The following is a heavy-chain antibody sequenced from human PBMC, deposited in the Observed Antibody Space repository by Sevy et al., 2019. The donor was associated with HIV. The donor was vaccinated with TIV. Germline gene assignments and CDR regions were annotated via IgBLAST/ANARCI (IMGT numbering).Heavy chain of an antibody. D-gene: IGHD4-4*01. V-gene: IGHV4-4*07. CDR2: IYTSGST. Sequence: SETLSLTYTVSGGSISSYYWSWIRQPAGKGLEWIGRIYTSGSTNYNPSLKSRVTMSVDTSKNQFSLKLSSVTAADTAVYYCARAFTVTLNGYYYYYGMDVWGQGTTVTVSS. CDR3: ARAFTVTLNGYYYYYGMDV. CDR1: GGSISSYY. J-gene: IGHJ6*02.